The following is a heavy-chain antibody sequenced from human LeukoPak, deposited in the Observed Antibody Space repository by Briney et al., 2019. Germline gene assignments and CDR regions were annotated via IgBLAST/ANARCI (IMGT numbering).Heavy chain of an antibody. V-gene: IGHV3-23*01. CDR1: GFTFSSHA. CDR2: ISGSGGST. Sequence: GGSLRLSCAASGFTFSSHAMSWVRQAPGKGLEWVSAISGSGGSTYYADSVKGRFTISRDNSKNTLYLQMNSLRAEDTAVYYCTNGGYYHYFDYWGQGTLVTVSS. CDR3: TNGGYYHYFDY. D-gene: IGHD3-22*01. J-gene: IGHJ4*02.